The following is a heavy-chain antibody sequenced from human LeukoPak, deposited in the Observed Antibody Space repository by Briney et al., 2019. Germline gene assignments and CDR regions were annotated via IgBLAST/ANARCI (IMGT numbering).Heavy chain of an antibody. Sequence: PGGSLRLSCAASGFTFSSYAMHWVRQAPGEGLEWVAVISYDGSNKYYADSVKGRFTISRDNSKNTLYLQMNSLRAEDTAVYYCARAGSYKGYYYYYYYMDVWGKGTTVTVSS. J-gene: IGHJ6*03. CDR2: ISYDGSNK. D-gene: IGHD1-26*01. V-gene: IGHV3-30*01. CDR3: ARAGSYKGYYYYYYYMDV. CDR1: GFTFSSYA.